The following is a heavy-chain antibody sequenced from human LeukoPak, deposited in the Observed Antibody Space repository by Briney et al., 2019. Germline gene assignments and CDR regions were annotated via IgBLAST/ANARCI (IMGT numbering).Heavy chain of an antibody. CDR3: ARGVRQLVLHYYYYMDV. Sequence: YHSGSTNYSPSLKSRVTISVDTSKNQFSLKLSSVTAADTAVYYCARGVRQLVLHYYYYMDVWGKGTTVTVSS. CDR2: YHSGST. J-gene: IGHJ6*03. D-gene: IGHD6-6*01. V-gene: IGHV4-59*09.